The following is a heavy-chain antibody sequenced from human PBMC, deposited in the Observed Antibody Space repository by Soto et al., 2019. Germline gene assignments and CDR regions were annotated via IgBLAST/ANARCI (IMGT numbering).Heavy chain of an antibody. CDR2: IYYSGST. CDR3: GRRYGGTLAS. D-gene: IGHD4-17*01. Sequence: SETLSLTCTVSGGSISSYYWSWIRQPPGKGLEWIGYIYYSGSTNYNPSLKSRVTISVDTSKNQFSLKLSSVTAADTAVYYCGRRYGGTLASWGQGPLVTVSS. CDR1: GGSISSYY. J-gene: IGHJ4*02. V-gene: IGHV4-59*08.